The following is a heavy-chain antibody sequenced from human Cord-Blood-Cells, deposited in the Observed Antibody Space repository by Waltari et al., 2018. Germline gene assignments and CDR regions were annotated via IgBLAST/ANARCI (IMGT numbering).Heavy chain of an antibody. CDR1: GYTLTELS. J-gene: IGHJ3*02. V-gene: IGHV1-24*01. CDR2: FDPEDGET. D-gene: IGHD4-17*01. Sequence: QVQLVQSGAEVKKPGASVKVSCKVSGYTLTELSMHWVRQAPGKGLEWMGSFDPEDGETIYAQKFQGRVTMTEDTSTDTAYMELSSLRSEDTAVYYCATAGDYGGNSVFAFDIWGQGTMVTVSS. CDR3: ATAGDYGGNSVFAFDI.